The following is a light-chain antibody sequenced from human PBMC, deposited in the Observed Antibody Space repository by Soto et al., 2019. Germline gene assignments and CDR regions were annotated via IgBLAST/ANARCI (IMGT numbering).Light chain of an antibody. J-gene: IGKJ4*01. CDR1: QSVSSSY. CDR2: GAS. V-gene: IGKV3-20*01. CDR3: QQYGSSLLT. Sequence: EIVLTQSPGTLSLSPGERATLSCRASQSVSSSYLVWYQQKPGQAPRLLIYGASSRATGVPDRFSGSGSGTDFTLTISRLEPEDCAGYYCQQYGSSLLTFGGGTKVESK.